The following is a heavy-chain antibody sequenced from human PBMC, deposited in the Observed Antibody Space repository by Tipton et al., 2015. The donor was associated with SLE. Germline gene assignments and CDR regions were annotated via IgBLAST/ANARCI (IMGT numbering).Heavy chain of an antibody. J-gene: IGHJ4*02. Sequence: SGFTFSSYGMHWVRQAPGKGLEWVAFIRYDGSNKYYADSVKGRFTISRDNSKNTLYLQMNSLRAEDTAVYYCAKDDIMGDYYDSSGYDIGGQGTLVTVSS. CDR1: GFTFSSYG. CDR3: AKDDIMGDYYDSSGYDI. CDR2: IRYDGSNK. D-gene: IGHD3-22*01. V-gene: IGHV3-30*02.